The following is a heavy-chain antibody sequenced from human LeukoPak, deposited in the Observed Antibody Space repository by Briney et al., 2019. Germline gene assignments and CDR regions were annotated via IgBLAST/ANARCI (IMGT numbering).Heavy chain of an antibody. D-gene: IGHD2-2*01. CDR1: GFTFSSYG. J-gene: IGHJ4*02. V-gene: IGHV3-30*18. Sequence: GGSLRLSCAASGFTFSSYGMHWVRQAPGKGLEWVAVISYDGSNKYYADSVKGRFTISRDNSKNTLYLQMNSLRAEDTAVYYCAKDHQYVLLYYFDYWGQGTLVTVSS. CDR3: AKDHQYVLLYYFDY. CDR2: ISYDGSNK.